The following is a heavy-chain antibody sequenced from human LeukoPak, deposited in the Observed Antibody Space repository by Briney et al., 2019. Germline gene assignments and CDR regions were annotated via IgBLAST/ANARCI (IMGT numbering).Heavy chain of an antibody. J-gene: IGHJ2*01. V-gene: IGHV3-74*01. D-gene: IGHD3-10*01. Sequence: GGSLRLSCAASGFTFSTYWMHWVRQAPGEGLVWVSHINGDGRNTNYADSVKGRFTISRDNAKNTLYLQMNSLRAEDTAVYYCAREYGSGSIGTGYFDLWGRGTLVTVSS. CDR2: INGDGRNT. CDR3: AREYGSGSIGTGYFDL. CDR1: GFTFSTYW.